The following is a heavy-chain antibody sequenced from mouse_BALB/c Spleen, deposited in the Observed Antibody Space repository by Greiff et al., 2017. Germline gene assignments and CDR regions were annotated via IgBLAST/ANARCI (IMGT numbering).Heavy chain of an antibody. D-gene: IGHD1-2*01. CDR3: ARETTATWFAY. CDR2: ISYSGST. CDR1: GYSITSDYA. Sequence: EVHLVESGPGLVKPSQSLSLTCTVTGYSITSDYAWNWIRQFPGNKLEWMGYISYSGSTSYNPSLKSRISITRDTSKNQFFLQLNSVTTEDTATYYCARETTATWFAYWGQGTLVTVSA. J-gene: IGHJ3*01. V-gene: IGHV3-2*02.